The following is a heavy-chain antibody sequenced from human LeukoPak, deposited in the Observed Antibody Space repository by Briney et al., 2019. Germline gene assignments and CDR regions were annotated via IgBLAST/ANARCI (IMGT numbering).Heavy chain of an antibody. J-gene: IGHJ4*02. V-gene: IGHV1-46*03. Sequence: ASVKVSCKASGYTFTSYYMHWVRQAPGQGLEWMGIINPSGGSTSYAQKFQGRVTMTRDTSTSTVYMELSSLRSEDTAVYYCARALLWFGELLPDDYWGQGTLVTVSS. CDR1: GYTFTSYY. CDR2: INPSGGST. CDR3: ARALLWFGELLPDDY. D-gene: IGHD3-10*01.